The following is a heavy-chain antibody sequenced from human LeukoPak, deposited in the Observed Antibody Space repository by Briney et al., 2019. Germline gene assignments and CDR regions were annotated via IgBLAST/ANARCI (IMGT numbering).Heavy chain of an antibody. Sequence: PSQTLSLTCTVSGGSISSGGYYWSWIHQHPGKGLEWIGYIYYSGSTYYNPSLKSRVTISVDTSKNQFSLKLSSVTAADTAVYYCARVGYCTNGVCSGVDYWGQGTLVTVSS. CDR1: GGSISSGGYY. D-gene: IGHD2-8*01. V-gene: IGHV4-31*03. CDR3: ARVGYCTNGVCSGVDY. J-gene: IGHJ4*02. CDR2: IYYSGST.